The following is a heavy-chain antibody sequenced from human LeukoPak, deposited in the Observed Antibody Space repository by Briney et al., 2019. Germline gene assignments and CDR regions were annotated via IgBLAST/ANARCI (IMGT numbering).Heavy chain of an antibody. CDR3: ARARLPADV. CDR2: IHTGGTT. V-gene: IGHV4-4*07. CDR1: GGSIGDDY. J-gene: IGHJ6*02. D-gene: IGHD2-2*01. Sequence: SETLSLTCTVSGGSIGDDYFAWIRQPAGKGLEWIGRIHTGGTTNYNPSLMSRVTLSIDTSKKQISLRLTSVTAADTALYYCARARLPADVWGQGTTVTVSS.